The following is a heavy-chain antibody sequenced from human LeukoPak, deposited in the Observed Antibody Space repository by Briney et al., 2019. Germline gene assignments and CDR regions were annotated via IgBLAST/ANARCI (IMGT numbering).Heavy chain of an antibody. CDR3: ARGRGVTMVRGLKTNWFDP. V-gene: IGHV3-30*04. D-gene: IGHD3-10*01. J-gene: IGHJ5*02. Sequence: QSGRSLRLSCAASGSTFSSYAMHWVRQAPGKGLEWVAVISYDGSNKYYADSVKGRFTISRDNSKNTLYLQMNSLRAEDTAVYYCARGRGVTMVRGLKTNWFDPWGQGTLVTVSS. CDR2: ISYDGSNK. CDR1: GSTFSSYA.